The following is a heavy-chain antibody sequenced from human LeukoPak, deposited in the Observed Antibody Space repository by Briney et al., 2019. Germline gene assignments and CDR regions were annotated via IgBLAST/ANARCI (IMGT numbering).Heavy chain of an antibody. CDR1: GFTFSSYG. J-gene: IGHJ4*02. CDR2: IWYDGSNK. V-gene: IGHV3-33*06. D-gene: IGHD3-22*01. Sequence: GGSLRLSCAASGFTFSSYGMHWVRQAPGKGLEWVAVIWYDGSNKYYADSVKGRFTISRDNSKNTLYLQMNSLRAEDTAVYYCAKETYYDSSGYHPQAYWGQGTLVTVSS. CDR3: AKETYYDSSGYHPQAY.